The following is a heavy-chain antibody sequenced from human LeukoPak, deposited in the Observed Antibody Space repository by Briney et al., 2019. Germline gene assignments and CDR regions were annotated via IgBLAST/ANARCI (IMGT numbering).Heavy chain of an antibody. CDR2: IIPIFGTA. D-gene: IGHD6-19*01. CDR1: GGTFGSYA. V-gene: IGHV1-69*05. J-gene: IGHJ4*02. CDR3: ARDNSGWYYFDY. Sequence: SSVKVSCKASGGTFGSYAISWVRQAPGQGLEWMGRIIPIFGTANYAQKFQGRVTITTDESTSTAYMELSSLRSEDTAVYYCARDNSGWYYFDYWGQGTLVTVSP.